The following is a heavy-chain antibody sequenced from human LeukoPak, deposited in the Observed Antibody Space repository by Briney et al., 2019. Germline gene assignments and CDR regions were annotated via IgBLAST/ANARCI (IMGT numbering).Heavy chain of an antibody. CDR2: INPNDGTT. J-gene: IGHJ4*02. V-gene: IGHV1-2*02. CDR1: GYRFIDYY. D-gene: IGHD4-11*01. Sequence: ASVKVSCKASGYRFIDYYVHWVRQASGQGLEWMAWINPNDGTTNYLQRFQGRVTMTTDTSISTAYMELSNLRSDGTAVYYCARTSDYYNYYFDYWGQGTPVTVSS. CDR3: ARTSDYYNYYFDY.